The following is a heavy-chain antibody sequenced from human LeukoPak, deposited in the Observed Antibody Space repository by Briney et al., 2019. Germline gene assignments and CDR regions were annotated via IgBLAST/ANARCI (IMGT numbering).Heavy chain of an antibody. CDR3: ARDRHFWSGYGWFDP. Sequence: SVEVSCKASGGTFSSYAISWVRQAPGQGLEWMGGIIPIFGTANYAQKFQGRVTITTDESTSTAYMELSSLRSEDTAVYYCARDRHFWSGYGWFDPWGQGTLVTVSS. V-gene: IGHV1-69*05. J-gene: IGHJ5*02. CDR1: GGTFSSYA. CDR2: IIPIFGTA. D-gene: IGHD3-3*02.